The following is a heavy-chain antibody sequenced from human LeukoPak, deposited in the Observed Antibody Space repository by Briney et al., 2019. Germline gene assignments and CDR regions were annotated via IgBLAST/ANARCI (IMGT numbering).Heavy chain of an antibody. CDR3: AKRPGGTPGGYYFDY. V-gene: IGHV3-30-3*02. CDR2: ISYDGNNK. D-gene: IGHD3-16*01. J-gene: IGHJ4*02. Sequence: PRRSLRLSCAASRFTFSNYATHRVRQAPGKGLEWVAVISYDGNNKYYADSVKGRFTLSRDNSKNTVYLKMNSLRAEDTAVYYCAKRPGGTPGGYYFDYWGQGTLVTVSS. CDR1: RFTFSNYA.